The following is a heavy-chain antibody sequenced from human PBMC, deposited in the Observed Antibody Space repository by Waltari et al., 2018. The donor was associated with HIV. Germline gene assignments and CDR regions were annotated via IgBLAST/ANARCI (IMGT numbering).Heavy chain of an antibody. Sequence: VQLVESGGGSIKTGGSLSLSCAGSGFSVRNLWMDWFRQGPGTGLVWVARINRDGSTRNYADAVKGRFVISRDNSRNTVYLQLNSVKVEDTAVYFCARASHYIEFSTFDGDYYFDLWGRGTRVAVSS. J-gene: IGHJ4*02. CDR1: GFSVRNLW. CDR3: ARASHYIEFSTFDGDYYFDL. D-gene: IGHD3-9*01. V-gene: IGHV3-74*01. CDR2: INRDGSTR.